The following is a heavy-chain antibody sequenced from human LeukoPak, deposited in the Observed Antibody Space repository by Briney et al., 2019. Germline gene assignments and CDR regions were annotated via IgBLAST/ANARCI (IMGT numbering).Heavy chain of an antibody. CDR3: ARSRGAFDI. CDR1: GFTFSSYS. CDR2: ITSSSNYI. J-gene: IGHJ3*02. V-gene: IGHV3-21*01. Sequence: GGSLRLSCAASGFTFSSYSMNWVRQAPGKGLEYVSSITSSSNYIYYADSVKGRFTISRDNTKNSLYLQMNSLRAEDTAVYYCARSRGAFDIWGQGTLVTVSS.